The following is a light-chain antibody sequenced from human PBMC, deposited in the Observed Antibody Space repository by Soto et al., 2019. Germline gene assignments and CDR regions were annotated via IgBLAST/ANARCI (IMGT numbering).Light chain of an antibody. V-gene: IGLV2-11*01. CDR1: SSDVGGYNY. Sequence: QSVLTQPRSVSGSPGQSVSISCTGTSSDVGGYNYVSWYQQHPGKAPKVMIYDVSKRPSGVPDRFSGSKSGNTASLTISGLQSEDEADYYCCSYAGRYIYVFGTGTKLTGL. CDR3: CSYAGRYIYV. CDR2: DVS. J-gene: IGLJ1*01.